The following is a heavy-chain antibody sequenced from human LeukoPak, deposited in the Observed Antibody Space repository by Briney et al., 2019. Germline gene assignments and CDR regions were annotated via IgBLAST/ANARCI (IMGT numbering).Heavy chain of an antibody. Sequence: PSETLSLTCKVSGDSISNYYWSWIRQPPGKGLEWIGHIYYRGSTNYNLPLKSRVTISVDTSKNQFSLNLSSVTAADTAVYYCARVPSGVRGVMRWFDPWGQGTLVTVSS. CDR1: GDSISNYY. V-gene: IGHV4-59*01. CDR2: IYYRGST. CDR3: ARVPSGVRGVMRWFDP. D-gene: IGHD3-10*01. J-gene: IGHJ5*02.